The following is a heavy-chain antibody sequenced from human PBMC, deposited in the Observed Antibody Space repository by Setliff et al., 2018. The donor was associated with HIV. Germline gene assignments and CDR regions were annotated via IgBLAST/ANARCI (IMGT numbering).Heavy chain of an antibody. Sequence: SETLSLTCAVYGGSFSGYHWNWIRQPPGKGLEWIGEINHSGRTNYNPSLKSRGTISVETSKNQFSLKLRSVTAADTAMYYCARVSITYWYSIPTFYYYYMDVWGKGTKVTVSS. CDR2: INHSGRT. CDR3: ARVSITYWYSIPTFYYYYMDV. J-gene: IGHJ6*03. D-gene: IGHD2-15*01. V-gene: IGHV4-34*01. CDR1: GGSFSGYH.